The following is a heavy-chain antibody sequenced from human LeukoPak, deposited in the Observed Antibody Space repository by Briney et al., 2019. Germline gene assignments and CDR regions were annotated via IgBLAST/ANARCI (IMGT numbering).Heavy chain of an antibody. CDR3: ARAIRNQLLSDY. J-gene: IGHJ4*02. CDR2: MNPNSGNT. V-gene: IGHV1-8*01. Sequence: SXXAXGXTFSSYXVIWXXLAXGXXXXXMGWMNPNSGNTGYAQKFQGRVTMTGDTSISTAYMELSSLISEDTAVYYCARAIRNQLLSDYWGQGTLVTVSS. CDR1: GXTFSSYX. D-gene: IGHD2-2*01.